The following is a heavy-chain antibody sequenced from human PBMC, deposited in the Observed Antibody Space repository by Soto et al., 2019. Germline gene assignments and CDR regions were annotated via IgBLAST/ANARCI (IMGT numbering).Heavy chain of an antibody. J-gene: IGHJ3*02. CDR3: ARLDGYYDSSAYYVEVAFDI. CDR1: GGSISSSSYY. Sequence: SETLSLTCTVSGGSISSSSYYWGWIRQPPGKGLEWIGSIYYSGSTYYNPSLKSRVTISVDTSQNQFSLKLTSVTAADTAVYYCARLDGYYDSSAYYVEVAFDIWGQGTMVTVSS. CDR2: IYYSGST. D-gene: IGHD3-22*01. V-gene: IGHV4-39*01.